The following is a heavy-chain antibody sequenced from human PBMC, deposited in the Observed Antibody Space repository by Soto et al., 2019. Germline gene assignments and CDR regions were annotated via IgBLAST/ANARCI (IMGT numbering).Heavy chain of an antibody. CDR2: IYNSATT. Sequence: NPSWTXSLTCTFSGCCVNIPNYYLCWIRQPPGKGLEWIGSIYNSATTYYNPSLKTRVKISADKSRNQFSLNLRSVTAADTAMYYCGRVVIAENRQNDFEYWGPGALV. D-gene: IGHD2-15*01. J-gene: IGHJ4*02. V-gene: IGHV4-39*01. CDR3: GRVVIAENRQNDFEY. CDR1: GCCVNIPNYY.